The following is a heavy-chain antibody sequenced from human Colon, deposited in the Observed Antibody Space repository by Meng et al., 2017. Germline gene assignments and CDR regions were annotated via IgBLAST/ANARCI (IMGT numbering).Heavy chain of an antibody. CDR2: IYYSGST. D-gene: IGHD1-26*01. J-gene: IGHJ4*02. V-gene: IGHV4-31*01. CDR1: GGSISTGGYY. CDR3: ARVRRSGDDFDY. Sequence: HVKLQGSGPGLVKPSQTLYLTCTVSGGSISTGGYYWSWIRPLPGKGLEWIGYIYYSGSTYYNPSLRSLVSISVDTSKNQFSLRLTSVTAADTAVYYCARVRRSGDDFDYWGQGTLVTVSS.